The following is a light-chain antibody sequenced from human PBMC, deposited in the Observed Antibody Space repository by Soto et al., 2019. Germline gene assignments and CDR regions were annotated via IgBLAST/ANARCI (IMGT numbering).Light chain of an antibody. J-gene: IGKJ1*01. V-gene: IGKV3-20*01. CDR2: GAS. Sequence: EIVLTQSPATLSLSPGERATLSCRASQSVGSSLAWYQQKPGQAPRLLIYGASSRATGIPDRFSGSGSGTDFTLTISRLEPEDFAVYYCQQYGRPFGQGAKVDIK. CDR1: QSVGSS. CDR3: QQYGRP.